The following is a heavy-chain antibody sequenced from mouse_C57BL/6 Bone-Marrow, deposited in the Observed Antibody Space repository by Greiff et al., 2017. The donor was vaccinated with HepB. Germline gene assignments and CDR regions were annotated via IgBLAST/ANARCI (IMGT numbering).Heavy chain of an antibody. Sequence: VQLQQSGPGLVQPSQSLSITCTVSGFSLTSYGVHWVRQSPGKGLEWLGVIWSGGSTDYNAAFISRLSISKDNSKSQVFFKMNSLQADDTAIYYCASYYYGSSSPPKNYAMDYWGQGTSVTVSS. D-gene: IGHD1-1*01. J-gene: IGHJ4*01. CDR2: IWSGGST. CDR1: GFSLTSYG. CDR3: ASYYYGSSSPPKNYAMDY. V-gene: IGHV2-2*01.